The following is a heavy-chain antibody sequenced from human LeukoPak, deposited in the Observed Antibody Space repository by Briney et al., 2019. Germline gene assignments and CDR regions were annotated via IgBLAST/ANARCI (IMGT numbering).Heavy chain of an antibody. J-gene: IGHJ4*02. CDR2: ISYSGSTT. CDR1: GFTFSSYE. Sequence: GGSLRLSCAASGFTFSSYEMNWVRQAPGKGLEWVSYISYSGSTTSYADSVKGRFTISRDNAKNSLYLQMNSLRAEDTAVYYCARHTGYDFAFDYWGQGTLVTVSS. CDR3: ARHTGYDFAFDY. V-gene: IGHV3-48*03. D-gene: IGHD5-12*01.